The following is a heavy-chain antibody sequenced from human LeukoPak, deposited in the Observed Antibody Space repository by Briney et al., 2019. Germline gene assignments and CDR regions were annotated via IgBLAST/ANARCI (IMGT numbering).Heavy chain of an antibody. Sequence: ASVKVSCKASGYTFTNYAFSWVRQAPGQGLEWMGWISSYNGNTNYAQKVQGRVTMTTDTSTTTAYMELRSLRSDDTAVYYCARGRELVVDAFDIWGQGTMVTVSS. D-gene: IGHD1-26*01. J-gene: IGHJ3*02. CDR2: ISSYNGNT. CDR3: ARGRELVVDAFDI. CDR1: GYTFTNYA. V-gene: IGHV1-18*01.